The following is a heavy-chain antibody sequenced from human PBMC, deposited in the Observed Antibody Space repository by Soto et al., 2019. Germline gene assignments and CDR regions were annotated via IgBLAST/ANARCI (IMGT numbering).Heavy chain of an antibody. Sequence: QVQLVQSGAEVKKPGSSVKVSCKASGGTFSSYAISWVRQAPGQGLEWMGGIIPICGTANYAQKFQGRVTITADESTSTAYMELSSLRSEDTDVDYCARVTGSSYGHYYGMDVWGQGTTVTVSS. J-gene: IGHJ6*02. V-gene: IGHV1-69*12. CDR1: GGTFSSYA. D-gene: IGHD5-18*01. CDR3: ARVTGSSYGHYYGMDV. CDR2: IIPICGTA.